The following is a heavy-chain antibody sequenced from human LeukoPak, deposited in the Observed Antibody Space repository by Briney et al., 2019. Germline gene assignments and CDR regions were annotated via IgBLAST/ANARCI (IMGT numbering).Heavy chain of an antibody. Sequence: ASVKVSCKASGGTFIDYGFAWFRQAPGQGLEWMGRIVPVVEITNYAQPFHDRVTITADKTTSTTYMELSSLRSEDTAVYFCASFAWLSRATYSFALDVWGQGTTVAVSS. J-gene: IGHJ6*02. CDR1: GGTFIDYG. V-gene: IGHV1-69*04. D-gene: IGHD3-9*01. CDR2: IVPVVEIT. CDR3: ASFAWLSRATYSFALDV.